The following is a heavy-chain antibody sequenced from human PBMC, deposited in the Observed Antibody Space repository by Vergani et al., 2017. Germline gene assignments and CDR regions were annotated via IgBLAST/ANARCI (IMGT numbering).Heavy chain of an antibody. J-gene: IGHJ4*02. V-gene: IGHV3-33*01. CDR3: ARDFEYSSSVEDY. Sequence: QVQLVESGGGVVQPGRSLRLSCAASGFTFSSYGMHWVRQAPGKGLEWVAVIWYDGSNKYYADSVKGRFTISRDNSKNTLYLQMNSLRAEDTAVYYCARDFEYSSSVEDYWGQGTLVTVSS. CDR1: GFTFSSYG. CDR2: IWYDGSNK. D-gene: IGHD6-6*01.